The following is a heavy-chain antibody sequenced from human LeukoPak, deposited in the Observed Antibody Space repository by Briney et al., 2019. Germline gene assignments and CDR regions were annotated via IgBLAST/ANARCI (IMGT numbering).Heavy chain of an antibody. CDR1: GGSIRSQY. D-gene: IGHD6-13*01. CDR3: ARDVSSWPFFDY. CDR2: IYASGST. V-gene: IGHV4-4*07. Sequence: SETLSLTCTVSGGSIRSQYWSWIRQPAGRGLEWLGRIYASGSTNYSPSLKRRGTMSLDTSKNQFSLKLFSVTAADTAVYFCARDVSSWPFFDYWGQGTQVTVSS. J-gene: IGHJ4*02.